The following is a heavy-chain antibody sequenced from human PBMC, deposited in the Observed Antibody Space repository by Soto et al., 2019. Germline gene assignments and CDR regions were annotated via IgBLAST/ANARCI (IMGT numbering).Heavy chain of an antibody. CDR1: GFTFDDYA. CDR3: AKDIGGQFLSGSGAYYYYGMDV. Sequence: EVQLVESGGGLVHPGRSLRLSCAASGFTFDDYAMHWVRQAPGKGLEWVSGISWNSGSIGYADSVKGRFTISRDNAKNSLYLQMNSLRAEDTALYYCAKDIGGQFLSGSGAYYYYGMDVWGQGTTVTVSS. V-gene: IGHV3-9*01. D-gene: IGHD3-3*01. J-gene: IGHJ6*02. CDR2: ISWNSGSI.